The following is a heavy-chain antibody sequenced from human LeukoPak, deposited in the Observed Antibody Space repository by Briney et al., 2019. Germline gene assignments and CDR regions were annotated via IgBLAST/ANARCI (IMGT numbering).Heavy chain of an antibody. D-gene: IGHD3-22*01. CDR2: IFYSGTT. Sequence: SETLSLTCTVSGASISSGGYYWSWIRQHPGKGLEWIGYIFYSGTTYYNPSLKSRVTISVDTSKNQFSLKLSSVTAADTAVYYCARERYYYDSSGYRFDYWGQGTLVTVSS. J-gene: IGHJ4*02. V-gene: IGHV4-31*03. CDR3: ARERYYYDSSGYRFDY. CDR1: GASISSGGYY.